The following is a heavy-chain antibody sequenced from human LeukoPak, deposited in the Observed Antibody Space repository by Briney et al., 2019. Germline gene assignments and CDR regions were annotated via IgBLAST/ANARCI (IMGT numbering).Heavy chain of an antibody. CDR2: IYHSGST. CDR3: ARDIVVVVAASYFDY. D-gene: IGHD2-15*01. V-gene: IGHV4-38-2*02. Sequence: SETLSLTCAVSGYSISSGYYWGWIRQPTGKGLEWIGSIYHSGSTYYNPSLKSRVTISVDTSKNQFSLKLSSVTAADTAVYYCARDIVVVVAASYFDYWGQGTLVTVSS. J-gene: IGHJ4*02. CDR1: GYSISSGYY.